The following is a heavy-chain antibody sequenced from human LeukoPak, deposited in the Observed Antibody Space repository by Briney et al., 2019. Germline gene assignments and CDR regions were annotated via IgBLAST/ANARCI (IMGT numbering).Heavy chain of an antibody. D-gene: IGHD2-21*01. V-gene: IGHV3-23*01. CDR2: INPNGDRT. CDR1: GIIFGSHG. J-gene: IGHJ4*02. Sequence: GGSLRLSCAASGIIFGSHGMAWVRQAPGKGLEWVSSINPNGDRTFHADFVKGRFTISRGNSKNTVSLHMNSLRAEDSAIYRCARAYDKAYDYWGQGTLVTVSS. CDR3: ARAYDKAYDY.